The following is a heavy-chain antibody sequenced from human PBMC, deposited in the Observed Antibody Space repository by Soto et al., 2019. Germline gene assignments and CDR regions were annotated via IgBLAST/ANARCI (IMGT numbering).Heavy chain of an antibody. Sequence: SETLSLTCTVSGGSISSGTSYWSWIRQRPGKGLEWIGYIFYSGSFYYTPSLRGRVTILADTSKNPFTLRLSSVTAADTAVYCCARVSHRYVDWISRANWFDPWGQGTLVTVSS. CDR3: ARVSHRYVDWISRANWFDP. J-gene: IGHJ5*02. CDR2: IFYSGSF. V-gene: IGHV4-31*03. CDR1: GGSISSGTSY. D-gene: IGHD1-1*01.